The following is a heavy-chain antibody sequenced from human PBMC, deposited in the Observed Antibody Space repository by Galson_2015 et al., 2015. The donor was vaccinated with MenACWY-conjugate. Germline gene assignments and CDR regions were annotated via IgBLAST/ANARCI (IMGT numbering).Heavy chain of an antibody. J-gene: IGHJ4*02. V-gene: IGHV1-2*02. CDR3: TRDRHPPSAPFDY. Sequence: SVKVSCKASGYPFTAYFIHWVRQAPGQGLQWMGWIDPKSGGANYAQNFQVRVTMTRDTSISTAYMDLSSLRSDDTAVYYCTRDRHPPSAPFDYWGQGILVTVSS. D-gene: IGHD2-2*01. CDR2: IDPKSGGA. CDR1: GYPFTAYF.